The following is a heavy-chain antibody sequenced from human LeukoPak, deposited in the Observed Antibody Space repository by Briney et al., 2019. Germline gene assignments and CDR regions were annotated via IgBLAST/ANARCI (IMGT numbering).Heavy chain of an antibody. CDR1: GYPISSGYY. J-gene: IGHJ6*03. Sequence: SETLSDTRTVSGYPISSGYYWNWLRQPPGKGLGWSRSIYHNGKTYYNPSLRDRVTMSVDASTNQFSLKVSPVTAADTAVYYCARPGHNIVYFYYMDVWGKGTTVTVSS. D-gene: IGHD1-1*01. CDR3: ARPGHNIVYFYYMDV. V-gene: IGHV4-38-2*02. CDR2: IYHNGKT.